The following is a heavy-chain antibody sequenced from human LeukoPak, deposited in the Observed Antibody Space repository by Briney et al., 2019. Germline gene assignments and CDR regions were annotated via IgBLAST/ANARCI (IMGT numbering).Heavy chain of an antibody. Sequence: GASVKVSCKASGGTFSSYAISWVRQAPGQGLERTGGIIPIFGTANYAQKFQGRVTITTDESTSTAYMELSSLRSEDTAVYYCARGGQVTPFDYWGQGTLVTVSS. D-gene: IGHD5-18*01. CDR3: ARGGQVTPFDY. CDR2: IIPIFGTA. CDR1: GGTFSSYA. V-gene: IGHV1-69*05. J-gene: IGHJ4*02.